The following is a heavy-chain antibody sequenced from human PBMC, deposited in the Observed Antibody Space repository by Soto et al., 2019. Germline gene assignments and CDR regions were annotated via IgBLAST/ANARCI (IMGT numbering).Heavy chain of an antibody. CDR3: ARGWTVTTPPFGY. J-gene: IGHJ4*02. CDR2: INHSGST. D-gene: IGHD4-17*01. CDR1: GGSFSGYY. V-gene: IGHV4-34*01. Sequence: QVQLQQWGAGLLKPSETLSLTCAVYGGSFSGYYWSWIRQPPGKGLEWIGEINHSGSTNYNPSLTSRVTISVDTSKSPCALKLSSVTAADTAVYYCARGWTVTTPPFGYCGQGTLVTVS.